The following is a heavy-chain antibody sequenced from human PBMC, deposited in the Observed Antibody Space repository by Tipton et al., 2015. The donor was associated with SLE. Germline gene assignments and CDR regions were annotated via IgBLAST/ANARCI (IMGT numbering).Heavy chain of an antibody. Sequence: SLRLSCAASGFTVSSNYMSWVRQAPGKGLEWVSVIYSGGSTYYADSVKGRFTISRDNSKNTLYLQMNSLRAEDTAVYYCARARQQLPDFDYWGQGTLVTVSS. CDR3: ARARQQLPDFDY. J-gene: IGHJ4*02. CDR2: IYSGGST. CDR1: GFTVSSNY. V-gene: IGHV3-66*01. D-gene: IGHD6-13*01.